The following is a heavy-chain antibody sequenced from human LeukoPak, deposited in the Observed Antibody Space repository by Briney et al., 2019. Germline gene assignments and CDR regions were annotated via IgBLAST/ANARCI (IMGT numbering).Heavy chain of an antibody. CDR1: GFTVSSNY. V-gene: IGHV3-21*01. J-gene: IGHJ4*02. Sequence: GGSLRLSCAASGFTVSSNYMSWVRQAPGRGLEWVSSISSSSSYIYYADSVKARFTISRDNAKNSLYLQMNSLRAEDTAVYYCARGSPLLLWGQGTLVTVSS. CDR2: ISSSSSYI. CDR3: ARGSPLLL.